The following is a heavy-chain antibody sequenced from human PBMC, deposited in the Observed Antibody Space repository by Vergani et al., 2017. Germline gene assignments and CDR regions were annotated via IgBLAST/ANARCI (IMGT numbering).Heavy chain of an antibody. J-gene: IGHJ4*02. V-gene: IGHV3-48*02. CDR1: GFIVTSYS. CDR3: ARDWYGDYGSDY. D-gene: IGHD4-17*01. Sequence: EVQLVESGGGLVQPGGSLRLSCAASGFIVTSYSMNWVRQAPGKGLEWLSYISSSGGTRYYADSVKGRFTISRDNAKNSLYLQMNSLRDEDTAVYYCARDWYGDYGSDYWGQGTLVTVSS. CDR2: ISSSGGTR.